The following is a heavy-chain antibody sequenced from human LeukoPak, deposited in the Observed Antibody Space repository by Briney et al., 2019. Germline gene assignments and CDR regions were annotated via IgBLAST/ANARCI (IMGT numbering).Heavy chain of an antibody. Sequence: GASVKVSCKASGYTFTGYYMHWVRQAPGQGLEWMGWINPNSGSTNYAQKLQGRVTMTTDTSTSTAYMELRSLRSDDTAVYYCARDKSGGELLSFDYWGQGTLVTVSS. J-gene: IGHJ4*02. CDR1: GYTFTGYY. CDR3: ARDKSGGELLSFDY. CDR2: INPNSGST. V-gene: IGHV1-2*02. D-gene: IGHD1-26*01.